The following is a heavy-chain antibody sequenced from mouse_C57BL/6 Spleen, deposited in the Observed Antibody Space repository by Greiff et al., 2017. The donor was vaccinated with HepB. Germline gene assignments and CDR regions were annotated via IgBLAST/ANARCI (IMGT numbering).Heavy chain of an antibody. CDR2: IWSGGST. Sequence: QVQLKESGPGLVQPSQCLSITCTVSGFSLTSYGVHWVRQSPGKGLEWLGVIWSGGSTDYNAAFLTRLSITKDNSKSQVFFKMNSLQADDTAVYYCAKKADYYGNPWFAYWGQGTLVTVST. D-gene: IGHD2-1*01. CDR3: AKKADYYGNPWFAY. CDR1: GFSLTSYG. J-gene: IGHJ3*01. V-gene: IGHV2-5*01.